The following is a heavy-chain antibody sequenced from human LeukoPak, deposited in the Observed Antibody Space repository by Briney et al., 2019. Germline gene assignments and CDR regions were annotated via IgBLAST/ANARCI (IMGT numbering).Heavy chain of an antibody. Sequence: ASVKVSCKASGYTFTSYYMHWVRQAPGQGLEWMGIINPSGGSTSYAQNFQGRVTMIRDTSTRTVYMELSSLRSEDTAVYYCARAVAAGRRFDYWGQGTLVTVSS. V-gene: IGHV1-46*01. J-gene: IGHJ4*02. CDR1: GYTFTSYY. D-gene: IGHD6-13*01. CDR3: ARAVAAGRRFDY. CDR2: INPSGGST.